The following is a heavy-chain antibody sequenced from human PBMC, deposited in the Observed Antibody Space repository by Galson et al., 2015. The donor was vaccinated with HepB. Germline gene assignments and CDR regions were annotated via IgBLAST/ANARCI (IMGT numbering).Heavy chain of an antibody. CDR3: AREDITASANPMDY. CDR1: GGTFSTHT. CDR2: ITPIFGTA. Sequence: GGTFSTHTMNWVRQAPGQGLEWMGGITPIFGTANYGQKFQGRATITADERTTTVYIELISLKFEDTAVYYCAREDITASANPMDYWGQGTLVTVSS. V-gene: IGHV1-69*01. D-gene: IGHD6-13*01. J-gene: IGHJ4*02.